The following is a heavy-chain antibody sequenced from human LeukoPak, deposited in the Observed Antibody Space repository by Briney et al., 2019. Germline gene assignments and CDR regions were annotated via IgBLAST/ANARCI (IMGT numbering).Heavy chain of an antibody. D-gene: IGHD5-18*01. CDR2: SYHTGGT. Sequence: SGTLSLTCAVSGVSISSSNWWTWVRQSPGMGLEWIGESYHTGGTNYNPSLKSRVTISIDKSKNRFSLKLSSVTAADTAVYYCARGREQGVRGYSYGYGYYYYMDVWGKGTTVTVSS. CDR1: GVSISSSNW. V-gene: IGHV4-4*02. CDR3: ARGREQGVRGYSYGYGYYYYMDV. J-gene: IGHJ6*03.